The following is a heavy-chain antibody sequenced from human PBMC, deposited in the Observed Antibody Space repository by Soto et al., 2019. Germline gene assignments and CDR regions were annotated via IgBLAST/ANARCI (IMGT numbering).Heavy chain of an antibody. D-gene: IGHD3-22*01. CDR3: ARDRGFDQYYYGMDV. Sequence: QVQLVESGGGVVQPGRSLRLSCAASGFTFSSYGMHWVRQAPGKGLEWVAVIWYDRSNKYYADSVKGRFTISRDNSKNTLYRQMNSLRAEDTAVYCCARDRGFDQYYYGMDVWGQGTTVTVSS. CDR1: GFTFSSYG. J-gene: IGHJ6*02. V-gene: IGHV3-33*01. CDR2: IWYDRSNK.